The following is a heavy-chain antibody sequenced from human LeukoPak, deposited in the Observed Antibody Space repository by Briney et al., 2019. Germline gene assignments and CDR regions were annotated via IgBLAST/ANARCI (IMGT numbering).Heavy chain of an antibody. CDR1: GFTFSSYA. J-gene: IGHJ4*02. V-gene: IGHV3-23*01. CDR3: ATERDCGSSSCVAYFFDS. D-gene: IGHD2-2*01. Sequence: GGSLRLSCAASGFTFSSYAMSWVRQAPGKGLEWVSTISGSGGSTYNADAVKGRFTISRDNAKNSLYLQIDSLRAEDTAMYYCATERDCGSSSCVAYFFDSWAREPWSPSPQ. CDR2: ISGSGGST.